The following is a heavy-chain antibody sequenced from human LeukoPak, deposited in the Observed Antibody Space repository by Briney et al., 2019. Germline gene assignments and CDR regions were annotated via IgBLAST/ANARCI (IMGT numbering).Heavy chain of an antibody. CDR1: GGSISSYY. V-gene: IGHV4-4*07. CDR2: IYHSGST. J-gene: IGHJ3*02. Sequence: SETLSLTCTVSGGSISSYYWSWIRQPAGKGLEWIGSIYHSGSTYYNPSLKSRVTISVDTSKNQFSLKLSSVTAADTAVYYCARVPGTDAFDIWGQGTMVTVSS. CDR3: ARVPGTDAFDI. D-gene: IGHD3-10*01.